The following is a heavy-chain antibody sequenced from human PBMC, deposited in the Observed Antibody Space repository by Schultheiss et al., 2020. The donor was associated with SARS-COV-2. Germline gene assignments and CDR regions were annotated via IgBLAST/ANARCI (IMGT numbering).Heavy chain of an antibody. CDR2: FHPEDGET. V-gene: IGHV1-24*01. Sequence: ASVKVSCTTSGGIFSNYAIDWVRQAPGQGLEWLGSFHPEDGETLHAQKFQGRVTMTEDTSTDTAYMELSSLRSEDTAVYYCATEPFPIAVAGDYWGQGTLVTVSS. D-gene: IGHD6-19*01. CDR3: ATEPFPIAVAGDY. CDR1: GGIFSNYA. J-gene: IGHJ4*02.